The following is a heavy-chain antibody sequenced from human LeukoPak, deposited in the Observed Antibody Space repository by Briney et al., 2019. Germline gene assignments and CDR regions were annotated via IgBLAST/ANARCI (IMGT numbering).Heavy chain of an antibody. CDR3: ARDPGRVVAALDY. J-gene: IGHJ4*02. Sequence: GRSLRLSCAASAFTFSSYAMHWVRQAPGKGLKWVAVISYDGSNKYYADSVKGRFTISRDNSKNTLYLQMNSLRAEDTAVYYCARDPGRVVAALDYWGQGTLVTVSS. CDR2: ISYDGSNK. D-gene: IGHD2-15*01. V-gene: IGHV3-30*04. CDR1: AFTFSSYA.